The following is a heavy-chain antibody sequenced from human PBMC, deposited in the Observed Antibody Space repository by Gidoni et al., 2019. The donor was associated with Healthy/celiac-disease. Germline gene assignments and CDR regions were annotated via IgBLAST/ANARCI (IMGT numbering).Heavy chain of an antibody. D-gene: IGHD3-16*01. J-gene: IGHJ5*02. CDR3: ARDFRVPLRHENWFDP. CDR2: IYYSGST. Sequence: QVQLQESGPGLVKPSQTLSLTCTVSGGSISSGGYYWSWIRQHPGKGLEWIGYIYYSGSTYYNPSLKSRVTISVDTSKNQFSLKLSSVTAADTAVYYCARDFRVPLRHENWFDPWGQGTLVTVSS. V-gene: IGHV4-31*03. CDR1: GGSISSGGYY.